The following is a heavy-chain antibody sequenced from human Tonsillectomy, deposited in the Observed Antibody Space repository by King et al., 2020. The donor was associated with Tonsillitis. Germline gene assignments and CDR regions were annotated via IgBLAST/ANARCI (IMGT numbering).Heavy chain of an antibody. V-gene: IGHV1-24*01. D-gene: IGHD3-3*01. CDR2: FDPEDGET. J-gene: IGHJ5*02. CDR3: ATVVTIFGVVIRRANNWFDP. CDR1: GYTLTELS. Sequence: QLVQSGAEVKKPGASMKVSCKVSGYTLTELSMHWVRQAPGKGLEWMGGFDPEDGETIYAQKFQGRVTMTEDTSTDTAYMELSSLRSEDTAVYYCATVVTIFGVVIRRANNWFDPWGQGTLVTVSS.